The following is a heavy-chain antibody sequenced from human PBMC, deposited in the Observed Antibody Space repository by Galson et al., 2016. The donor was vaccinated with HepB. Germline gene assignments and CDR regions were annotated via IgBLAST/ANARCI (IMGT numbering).Heavy chain of an antibody. CDR1: GFTFSSYG. Sequence: SLRLSCAASGFTFSSYGMHWVRQAPRKGLEWVAVISYDGSNKYYADSVRGRFTISRDNSKNTLYLQMNSLRAEDTAVYYCAKSGRYYGVDHFDYWGQGTLVTVSS. V-gene: IGHV3-30*18. CDR2: ISYDGSNK. J-gene: IGHJ4*02. CDR3: AKSGRYYGVDHFDY. D-gene: IGHD4-17*01.